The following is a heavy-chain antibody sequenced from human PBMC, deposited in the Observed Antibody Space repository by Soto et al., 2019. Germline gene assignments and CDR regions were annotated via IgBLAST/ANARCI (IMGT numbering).Heavy chain of an antibody. V-gene: IGHV1-18*01. D-gene: IGHD2-2*01. Sequence: GASVKVSCKASGYTFTSYGISWVRQAPGQGLEWMGWISAYNGNTNYAQKLQGRVTMTTDTSTSTAYMELRSLRSDDTAVYYCARDLVGPAVIDPVHFDPWGQGTLVTVSS. CDR2: ISAYNGNT. CDR3: ARDLVGPAVIDPVHFDP. J-gene: IGHJ5*02. CDR1: GYTFTSYG.